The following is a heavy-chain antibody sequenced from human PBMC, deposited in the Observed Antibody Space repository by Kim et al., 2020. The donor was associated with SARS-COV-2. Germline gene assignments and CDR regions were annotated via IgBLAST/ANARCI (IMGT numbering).Heavy chain of an antibody. D-gene: IGHD3-9*01. CDR3: AKSLKQYFDWSGDFDY. CDR2: ISGSGGST. J-gene: IGHJ4*02. CDR1: GFTFSSYA. V-gene: IGHV3-23*01. Sequence: GGSLRLSCAASGFTFSSYAMSWVRQAPGKGLEWVSAISGSGGSTYYADSVKGRFTISRDNSKNTLYLQMNSLRAEDTAVYYCAKSLKQYFDWSGDFDYWGQGTLVTVSS.